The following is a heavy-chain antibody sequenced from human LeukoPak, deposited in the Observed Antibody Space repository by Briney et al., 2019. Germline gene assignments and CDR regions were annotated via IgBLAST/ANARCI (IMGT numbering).Heavy chain of an antibody. V-gene: IGHV3-30*02. D-gene: IGHD3/OR15-3a*01. CDR2: IRYDGSKK. Sequence: PGGSLRLSCAASGFTFSSYGMHWVRQAPGKGLEWVALIRYDGSKKDYADSVKGRFTISRDNSKNTLYLQMNRLRAEDTAMYYCVRTGDTERFDYWGQGTLVTVSS. CDR1: GFTFSSYG. J-gene: IGHJ4*02. CDR3: VRTGDTERFDY.